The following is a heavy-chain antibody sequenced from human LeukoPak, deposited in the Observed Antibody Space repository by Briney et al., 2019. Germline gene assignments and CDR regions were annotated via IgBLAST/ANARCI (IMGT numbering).Heavy chain of an antibody. J-gene: IGHJ4*02. Sequence: ASVKVSCKAPGYTFTGYYMHWVRQAPGQGLEWMGWINPNSGGTNYAQKFQGRVTMTRDTSISTAYMELSRLRSDDTAVYYCAREQWELLLLDYWGQGTLVTVSS. CDR3: AREQWELLLLDY. D-gene: IGHD1-26*01. CDR2: INPNSGGT. CDR1: GYTFTGYY. V-gene: IGHV1-2*02.